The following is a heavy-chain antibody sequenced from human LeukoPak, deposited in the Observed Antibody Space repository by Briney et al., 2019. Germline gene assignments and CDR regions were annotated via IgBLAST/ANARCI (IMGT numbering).Heavy chain of an antibody. CDR1: GFTVSSSY. J-gene: IGHJ4*02. CDR2: TDRGGST. V-gene: IGHV3-53*05. D-gene: IGHD3-10*01. Sequence: GGSLRLSCAASGFTVSSSYMSWVRQAPGKGLEWVSMTDRGGSTKYADPVKGRFTISRDNSKNTLYLQMNSLRAEDTAVYYCARDYNPLWFGELLFLFDYWGQGTLVTVSS. CDR3: ARDYNPLWFGELLFLFDY.